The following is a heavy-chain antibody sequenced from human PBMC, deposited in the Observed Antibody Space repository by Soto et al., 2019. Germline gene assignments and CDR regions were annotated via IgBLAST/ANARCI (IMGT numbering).Heavy chain of an antibody. V-gene: IGHV4-4*02. CDR1: GGSISSSNW. CDR3: ASADYSSGWAG. D-gene: IGHD6-19*01. Sequence: QVQLQESGPGLVKPSGTLSLTCAVSGGSISSSNWWSWVRQPPGKGLEWIGEIYHSGSTNYNPSLKRRVAIPVDKSKHQFSLKRSSVTAADRAVSYCASADYSSGWAGWGQGTLVTVSS. CDR2: IYHSGST. J-gene: IGHJ4*02.